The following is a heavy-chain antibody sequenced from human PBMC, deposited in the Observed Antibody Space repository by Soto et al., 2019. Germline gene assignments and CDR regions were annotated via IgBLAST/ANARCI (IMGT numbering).Heavy chain of an antibody. CDR3: AKDTVSIADRQIPDYFDY. CDR1: GFTFSSYA. J-gene: IGHJ4*02. CDR2: ISGSGGST. V-gene: IGHV3-23*01. D-gene: IGHD6-6*01. Sequence: GVSLRLSCAASGFTFSSYAMSWVRQAPGKGLEWVSAISGSGGSTYYADSVKGRFTISRDNSKNTLYLQMNSLRAEDTAVYYCAKDTVSIADRQIPDYFDYWGQGTLGTVS.